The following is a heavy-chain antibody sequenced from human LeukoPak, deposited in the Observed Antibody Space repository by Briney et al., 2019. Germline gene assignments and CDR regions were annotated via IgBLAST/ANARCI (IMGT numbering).Heavy chain of an antibody. CDR1: GFTFSSYA. Sequence: PGGSLRLSCAASGFTFSSYAMHWVRQAPGKGLEWVAVISYDGSNKYYADSVKGRFTISRDNSKNTLYLQMTSLRAEDTAVYYCASTYSGYEDYWGQGTLVTVSS. CDR2: ISYDGSNK. D-gene: IGHD5-12*01. CDR3: ASTYSGYEDY. J-gene: IGHJ4*02. V-gene: IGHV3-30-3*01.